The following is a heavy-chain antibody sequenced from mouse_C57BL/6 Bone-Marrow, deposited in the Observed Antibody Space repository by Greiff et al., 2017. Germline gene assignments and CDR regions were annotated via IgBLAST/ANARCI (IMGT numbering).Heavy chain of an antibody. J-gene: IGHJ3*01. D-gene: IGHD1-1*02. Sequence: VQRVESGPELVKPGASVKISCKASGYAFSSSWMNWVKQRPGKGLEWIGRIYPGDGDTNYNGKFKGKATLTADKSSSTAYMQLSSLTSEDSAVYFCARVLWSFAYWGQGTLVTVSA. CDR2: IYPGDGDT. V-gene: IGHV1-82*01. CDR3: ARVLWSFAY. CDR1: GYAFSSSW.